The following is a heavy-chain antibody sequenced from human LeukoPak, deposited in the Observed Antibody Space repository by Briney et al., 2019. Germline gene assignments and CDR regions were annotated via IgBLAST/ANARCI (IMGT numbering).Heavy chain of an antibody. V-gene: IGHV4-30-2*01. CDR2: IYHSGST. J-gene: IGHJ5*02. CDR3: ARALYCSGGSCYPAQYNWFDP. Sequence: KPSQTLSLTCAVSGASISSGVYSWSWIRQPPGKGLEWIVCIYHSGSTYYNPSLKSRVTISVDTSKNQVSLKLSSVTAAETAVYYCARALYCSGGSCYPAQYNWFDPWGQGTLVTVSS. CDR1: GASISSGVYS. D-gene: IGHD2-15*01.